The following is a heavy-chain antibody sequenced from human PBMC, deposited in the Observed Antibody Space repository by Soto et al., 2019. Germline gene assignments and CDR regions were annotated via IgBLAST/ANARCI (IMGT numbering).Heavy chain of an antibody. D-gene: IGHD4-17*01. Sequence: QVQLVESGGGVVQPGRSLRLSYAASGFTFSSYGMHWVRQAPGKGLEWVAVISYDGSNKYYADSVKGRFTISRDNSKNTLYLQMNSLRAEDTAVYYCAKDTVTTLDYWGQGTLVTVSS. V-gene: IGHV3-30*18. J-gene: IGHJ4*02. CDR2: ISYDGSNK. CDR1: GFTFSSYG. CDR3: AKDTVTTLDY.